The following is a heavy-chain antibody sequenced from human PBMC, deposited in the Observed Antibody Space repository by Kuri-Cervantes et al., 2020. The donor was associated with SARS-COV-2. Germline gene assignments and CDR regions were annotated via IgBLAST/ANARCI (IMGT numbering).Heavy chain of an antibody. CDR2: IKQDGSEE. CDR1: GFTFSSYS. CDR3: AREDSGTNDAFDF. Sequence: ETLSLTCAASGFTFSSYSMTWVRQAPGKGLEWVANIKQDGSEEYYVDSVKGRFTISRDDAKNSLYLQMNSLRAEDTAVYYCAREDSGTNDAFDFWGQGATVTDSS. J-gene: IGHJ3*01. V-gene: IGHV3-7*03. D-gene: IGHD3-10*01.